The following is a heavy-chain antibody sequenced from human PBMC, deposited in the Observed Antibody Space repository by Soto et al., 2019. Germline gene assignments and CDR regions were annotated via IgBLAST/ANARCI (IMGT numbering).Heavy chain of an antibody. CDR2: INHSGST. Sequence: QVHLQQWGAGLLKPSETLSLTCAVYVGSFSGYYWSWIRQPPGKGLEWIGEINHSGSTNYNPSLKSRVSISVGTSNNQFSLKLSSVTAADTAVYYCARGRGDGYNQHWYFDLWGRGTLVTVSS. J-gene: IGHJ2*01. D-gene: IGHD3-10*01. CDR1: VGSFSGYY. V-gene: IGHV4-34*01. CDR3: ARGRGDGYNQHWYFDL.